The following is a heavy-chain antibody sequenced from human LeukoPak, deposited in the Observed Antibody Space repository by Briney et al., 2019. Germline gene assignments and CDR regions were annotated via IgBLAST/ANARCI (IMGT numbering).Heavy chain of an antibody. Sequence: ASVKVSCKASGGTFSSYDISWVRQAPGQGLEWMGWISAYNGNTNYAQKLQGRVTMTTDTSTSTAYMELRSLRSDDTAVYYCARSYYDTAAGSDAFDIWGQGTMVTVSS. D-gene: IGHD3-22*01. CDR2: ISAYNGNT. J-gene: IGHJ3*02. CDR3: ARSYYDTAAGSDAFDI. V-gene: IGHV1-18*01. CDR1: GGTFSSYD.